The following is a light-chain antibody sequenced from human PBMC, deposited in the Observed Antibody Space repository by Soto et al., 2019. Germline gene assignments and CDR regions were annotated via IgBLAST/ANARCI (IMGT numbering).Light chain of an antibody. CDR1: QGISNY. J-gene: IGKJ3*01. CDR3: QKYDSVPPA. Sequence: DIQMTQSPSSLSASVGDRVTITSRASQGISNYLAWYQQKPGRVPKLLIYAAFTLQSGVPSRFSGSGSGTDFTLTISSLQPEDVATYYCQKYDSVPPAFGPGTKVEIK. CDR2: AAF. V-gene: IGKV1-27*01.